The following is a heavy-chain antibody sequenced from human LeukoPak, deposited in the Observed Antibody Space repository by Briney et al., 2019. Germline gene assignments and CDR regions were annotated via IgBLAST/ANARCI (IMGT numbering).Heavy chain of an antibody. Sequence: PGGSLRLSCAASGFTFSSYAMSWVRQAPGKGLEWVSTISTGGGSTYYADSVKGRFTISRDNSKNTLYLQMSSLRVEDTAVYYCAKDRKSNGYALDCWGQGTLVTVSP. V-gene: IGHV3-23*01. CDR1: GFTFSSYA. J-gene: IGHJ4*02. CDR3: AKDRKSNGYALDC. D-gene: IGHD3-22*01. CDR2: ISTGGGST.